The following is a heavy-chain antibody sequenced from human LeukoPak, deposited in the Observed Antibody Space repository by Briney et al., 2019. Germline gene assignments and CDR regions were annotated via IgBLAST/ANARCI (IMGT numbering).Heavy chain of an antibody. D-gene: IGHD3-10*01. CDR1: GYSFTAYY. CDR2: INPNSGET. Sequence: GASVKVSCKASGYSFTAYYLHWVRQAPGRGPEWLGWINPNSGETNYGQHFQGRVTLTADASINTAYMDLRRLTSDDTAVYYCAKGGIWFGELKNWLDPWGQGTRVTVSS. V-gene: IGHV1-2*02. CDR3: AKGGIWFGELKNWLDP. J-gene: IGHJ5*02.